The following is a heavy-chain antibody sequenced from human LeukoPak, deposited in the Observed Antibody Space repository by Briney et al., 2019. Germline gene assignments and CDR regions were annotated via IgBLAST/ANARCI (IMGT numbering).Heavy chain of an antibody. CDR3: AREGEVVVVPAATGAFDI. CDR1: GGTFSSYA. Sequence: GASVKASCKASGGTFSSYAISWVRQAPGQGLEWMGGIIPIFGTANYAQKFQGRVTITTDESTSTAYMELSSLRSEDTAVYYCAREGEVVVVPAATGAFDIWGQGTMVTVSS. CDR2: IIPIFGTA. J-gene: IGHJ3*02. D-gene: IGHD2-2*01. V-gene: IGHV1-69*05.